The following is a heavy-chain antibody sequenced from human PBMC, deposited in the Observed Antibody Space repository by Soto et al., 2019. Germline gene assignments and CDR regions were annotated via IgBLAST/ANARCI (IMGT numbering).Heavy chain of an antibody. CDR3: ARHVVPAANYFAY. CDR2: IYYSGST. V-gene: IGHV4-59*08. CDR1: GGSISSYY. D-gene: IGHD2-2*01. Sequence: LSLTCTVSGGSISSYYWSWIRQPPGKGLEWIGYIYYSGSTNYNPSLKSRVTISVDTSKNQFSLKLSSVTVADTAVYYCARHVVPAANYFAYWGQGTLVTVSS. J-gene: IGHJ4*02.